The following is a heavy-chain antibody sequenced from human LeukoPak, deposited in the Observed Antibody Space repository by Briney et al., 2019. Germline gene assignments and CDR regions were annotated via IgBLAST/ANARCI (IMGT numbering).Heavy chain of an antibody. J-gene: IGHJ4*02. D-gene: IGHD3-22*01. CDR2: IIPGIGKV. Sequence: SVTVSCNASGGTFIGYTITWVRQAPGQGPEWMGMIIPGIGKVNYAQKFQGRVTISAHKSANTVYMELSSLRSEDTAMYYCARERYYDSSGYHPSYYFDSWGQGTLVTVSS. CDR3: ARERYYDSSGYHPSYYFDS. V-gene: IGHV1-69*08. CDR1: GGTFIGYT.